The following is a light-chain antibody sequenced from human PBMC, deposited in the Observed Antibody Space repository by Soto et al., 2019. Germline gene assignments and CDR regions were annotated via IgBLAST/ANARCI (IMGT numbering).Light chain of an antibody. CDR2: DAS. J-gene: IGKJ4*01. V-gene: IGKV1-13*02. CDR3: QQFNIYPLT. Sequence: AIQLTQSPSSLSASVGDRVTITCRASQDISSTLAWYQQKPGKAAKVLISDASSLQSGVPSRFTGSGSGTDFTLTISSLQPEDFATYYCQQFNIYPLTFGGGTKVEIK. CDR1: QDISST.